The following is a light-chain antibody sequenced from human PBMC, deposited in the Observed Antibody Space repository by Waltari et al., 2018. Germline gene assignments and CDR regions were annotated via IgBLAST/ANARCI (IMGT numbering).Light chain of an antibody. Sequence: EIVLTQSPATLSLSPGERATLSCRASQSVSSNLGWYQQKPGQAPMLLIYDASNRATGIPARFSGSGSGTDFTLTISSLESEDFAVYYCQQRGNWPLTFGGGTKVEIK. CDR1: QSVSSN. J-gene: IGKJ4*01. CDR2: DAS. CDR3: QQRGNWPLT. V-gene: IGKV3-11*01.